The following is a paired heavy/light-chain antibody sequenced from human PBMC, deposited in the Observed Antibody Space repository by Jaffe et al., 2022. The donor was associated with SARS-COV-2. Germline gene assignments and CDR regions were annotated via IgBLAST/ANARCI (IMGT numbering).Light chain of an antibody. CDR3: LQDLLYPLT. CDR1: QDIGHD. J-gene: IGKJ4*01. V-gene: IGKV1-6*01. CDR2: AAS. Sequence: AIQMTQSPSSLSAAVGDRVTITCRASQDIGHDLGWYQQRPGEAPKLLIYAASTLQRGVPSRFSGRGSGTDFTLTISSLQPEDFATYYCLQDLLYPLTFGGGTKVEIK.
Heavy chain of an antibody. Sequence: EEQLVESGGGLVQPGGSLRLSCAGSGFSFSDHFMDWVRQAPGKGLEWVGRTRNKANTYTTEYAASVKGRFTLSRDDDSLYLQMVGLKTEDTAVYYCVRDYSGRAGRLTSALDLWGQGTMVTVSS. CDR2: TRNKANTYTT. D-gene: IGHD3-10*01. V-gene: IGHV3-72*01. CDR1: GFSFSDHF. CDR3: VRDYSGRAGRLTSALDL. J-gene: IGHJ3*01.